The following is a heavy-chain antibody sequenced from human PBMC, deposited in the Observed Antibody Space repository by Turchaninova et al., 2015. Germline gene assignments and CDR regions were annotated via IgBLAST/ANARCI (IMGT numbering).Heavy chain of an antibody. D-gene: IGHD3-22*01. Sequence: QVQLVQSGAEVKKPGSSVTVSCKASGDTFTNYAINWVRQTPGQGLEWMGGIIPRFDTEYRAQKFQGRVTITADESTSTAYMELSSLRSVDTAVYYCARGDHYYDRSGYINAEYFQHWGQGTLVTVSS. V-gene: IGHV1-69*12. J-gene: IGHJ1*01. CDR2: IIPRFDTE. CDR3: ARGDHYYDRSGYINAEYFQH. CDR1: GDTFTNYA.